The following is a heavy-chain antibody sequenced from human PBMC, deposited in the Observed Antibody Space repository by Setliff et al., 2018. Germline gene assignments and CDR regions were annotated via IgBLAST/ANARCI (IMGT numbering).Heavy chain of an antibody. CDR3: ARDRRGYSYGRLGYYYYYMDV. V-gene: IGHV4-4*07. J-gene: IGHJ6*03. D-gene: IGHD5-18*01. Sequence: PSETLSLTCTVSGGSISSYYWSWIRQPAGKGLEWIGPIYTSGSTNYNPSLKSRVTMSVDTSKNQFSLKLSSVTAADTAVYYCARDRRGYSYGRLGYYYYYMDVWGKGTTVTVSS. CDR1: GGSISSYY. CDR2: IYTSGST.